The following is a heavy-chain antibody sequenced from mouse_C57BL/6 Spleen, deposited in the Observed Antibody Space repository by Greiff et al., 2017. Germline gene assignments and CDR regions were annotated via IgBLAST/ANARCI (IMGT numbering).Heavy chain of an antibody. Sequence: QVQLQQSGPELVKPGASVKISCKASGYAFSSSWMNWVKQRPGKGLEWIGRIYPGDGDTNYNGKFKGKATLTADKSSSTAYMQLRILTSEDAAVFFCAYYDYALGDWGQGTTLTVSS. CDR2: IYPGDGDT. J-gene: IGHJ2*01. V-gene: IGHV1-82*01. D-gene: IGHD2-4*01. CDR1: GYAFSSSW. CDR3: AYYDYALGD.